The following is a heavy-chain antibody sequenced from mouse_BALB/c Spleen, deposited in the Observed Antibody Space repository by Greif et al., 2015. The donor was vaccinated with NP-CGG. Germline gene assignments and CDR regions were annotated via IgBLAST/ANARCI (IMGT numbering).Heavy chain of an antibody. CDR2: INPSTGYT. CDR1: GYTFTSYW. J-gene: IGHJ2*01. Sequence: QVQLKQSGAELAKPGASVKMSCKASGYTFTSYWMHWVKQRPGQGLEWIGYINPSTGYTEYNQKFKDKATLTADKSSSTAYMQLSSLTSEDSAVSYCARKYGNYFDYWGQGTTLTVSS. D-gene: IGHD2-10*02. CDR3: ARKYGNYFDY. V-gene: IGHV1-7*01.